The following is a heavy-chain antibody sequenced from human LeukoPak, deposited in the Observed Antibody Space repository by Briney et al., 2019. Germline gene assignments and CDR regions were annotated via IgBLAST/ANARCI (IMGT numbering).Heavy chain of an antibody. D-gene: IGHD6-13*01. J-gene: IGHJ4*02. Sequence: ASVKVSCKASGGTFSSYAISWVRQAPGQGPEWMGGIIPIFGTANYAQKFQGRVTITADKSTSTAYMELSSLRSEDTAVYYCARVGIAAAGEGSSGRFEDYWGQGTLVTVSS. CDR3: ARVGIAAAGEGSSGRFEDY. CDR1: GGTFSSYA. V-gene: IGHV1-69*06. CDR2: IIPIFGTA.